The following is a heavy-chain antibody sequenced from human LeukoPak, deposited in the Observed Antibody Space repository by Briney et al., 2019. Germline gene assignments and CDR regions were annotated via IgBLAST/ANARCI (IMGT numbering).Heavy chain of an antibody. CDR1: GFTFSHYG. CDR2: IWSDGSDK. CDR3: AEDAQRGFDYSNSLQN. J-gene: IGHJ1*01. Sequence: GGSLRLSCAASGFTFSHYGMHWVRQTPGAGLEWVAVIWSDGSDKYYAKSVKGRFTISRDNSKNSLFLQMNSLRAEGTAVYYCAEDAQRGFDYSNSLQNWGQGILVTVSS. V-gene: IGHV3-33*06. D-gene: IGHD4-11*01.